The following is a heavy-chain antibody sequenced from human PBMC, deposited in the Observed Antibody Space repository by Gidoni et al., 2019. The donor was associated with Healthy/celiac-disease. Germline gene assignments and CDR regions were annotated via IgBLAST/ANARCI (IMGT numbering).Heavy chain of an antibody. V-gene: IGHV4-61*02. J-gene: IGHJ3*02. CDR3: ARGLLPDDAFDI. CDR1: GGSISSGSYY. CDR2: IYTSGST. Sequence: QVQLQESGPGLVKPSQTLSLTGTVSGGSISSGSYYWSWIRQPAGKGLEWIGRIYTSGSTNYNPSLKSRVTISVDTSKNQFSLKLSSVTAADTAVYYCARGLLPDDAFDIWGQGTMVTVSS.